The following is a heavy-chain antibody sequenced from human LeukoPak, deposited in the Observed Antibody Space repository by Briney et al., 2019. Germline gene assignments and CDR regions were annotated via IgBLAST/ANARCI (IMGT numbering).Heavy chain of an antibody. D-gene: IGHD3-10*02. V-gene: IGHV4-61*02. CDR2: IYTSGST. CDR1: GGSISSGSYY. Sequence: SETLSLTCTVSGGSISSGSYYWSWIRRPAGKGLEWIGRIYTSGSTNYNPSLKSRVTISVDRSKNQFSLKLSSVTAADTAVYYCARVLVRGAYNWFDPWGQGTLATVSS. CDR3: ARVLVRGAYNWFDP. J-gene: IGHJ5*02.